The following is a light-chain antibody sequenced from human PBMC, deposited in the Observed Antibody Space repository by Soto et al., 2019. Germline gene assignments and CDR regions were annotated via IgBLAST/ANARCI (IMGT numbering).Light chain of an antibody. V-gene: IGKV1-39*01. CDR3: QQSYSFPWT. CDR1: QSISSY. CDR2: GTS. J-gene: IGKJ1*01. Sequence: DIQMTQSPSSLSASVGDRVTITCRASQSISSYLNWNQHKTGKAPKVLIYGTSSLQSEVPARFSGSGSGTDFTLTISSLQPEDFATYYCQQSYSFPWTFGQGTKV.